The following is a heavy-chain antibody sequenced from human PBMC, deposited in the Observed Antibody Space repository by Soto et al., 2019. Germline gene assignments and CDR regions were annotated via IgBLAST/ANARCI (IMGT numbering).Heavy chain of an antibody. CDR2: INAGNGNT. J-gene: IGHJ6*03. Sequence: GASVKVSCKASGYTFTSYAMHWVRQAPGQRLEWMGWINAGNGNTKYSQKFQGRVTITRDTSASTAYMELSSLRSEDTAVYYCARDLIILRYFXWSKERDYYYYMDVWGKGTTVTVSS. CDR1: GYTFTSYA. CDR3: ARDLIILRYFXWSKERDYYYYMDV. V-gene: IGHV1-3*01. D-gene: IGHD3-9*01.